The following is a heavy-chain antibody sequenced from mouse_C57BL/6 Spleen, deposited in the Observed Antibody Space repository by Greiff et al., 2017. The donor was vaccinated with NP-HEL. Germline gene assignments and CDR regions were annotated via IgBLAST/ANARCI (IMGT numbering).Heavy chain of an antibody. Sequence: EVQLVESGPELVKPGASVKISCKASGYSFTGYYMNWVKQSPEKSLEWIGEINPSTGGTTYNQKFKAKATLTVDKSSSTAYMQLKSLTSEDSAVYYCARKGDYGRDFDYWGQGTTLTVSS. D-gene: IGHD1-1*01. V-gene: IGHV1-42*01. CDR3: ARKGDYGRDFDY. CDR1: GYSFTGYY. CDR2: INPSTGGT. J-gene: IGHJ2*01.